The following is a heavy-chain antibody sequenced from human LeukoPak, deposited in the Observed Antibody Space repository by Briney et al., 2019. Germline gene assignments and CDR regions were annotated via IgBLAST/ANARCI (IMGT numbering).Heavy chain of an antibody. J-gene: IGHJ4*02. CDR3: ATIITMLRGVRDY. V-gene: IGHV3-23*01. Sequence: GGSLRLSCAASGFTFSSYAMSWVRQAPGKGLEWVSAISGSGGSTYYADSVKGRFTISRDNSKNTLYLQMNSLRAEDTAVYYCATIITMLRGVRDYWGQGTLVTVSS. CDR2: ISGSGGST. D-gene: IGHD3-10*01. CDR1: GFTFSSYA.